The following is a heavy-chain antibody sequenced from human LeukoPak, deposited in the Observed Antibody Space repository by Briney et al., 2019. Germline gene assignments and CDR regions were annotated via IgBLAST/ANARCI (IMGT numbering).Heavy chain of an antibody. CDR3: ARLYGYSGLFDY. D-gene: IGHD2-15*01. Sequence: GGSLRLSCAASGFTFSNYWMHWVRQAPGKGLVWVSRIHSDGGTTNYADSVKGRFTISRDNAKNTLYLQMNSLRAEDTAVYYCARLYGYSGLFDYWGQGTLVTVSS. CDR2: IHSDGGTT. J-gene: IGHJ4*02. CDR1: GFTFSNYW. V-gene: IGHV3-74*01.